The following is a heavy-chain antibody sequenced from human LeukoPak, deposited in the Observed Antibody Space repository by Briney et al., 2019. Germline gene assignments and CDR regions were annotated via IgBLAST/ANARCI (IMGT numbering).Heavy chain of an antibody. CDR3: ARGDFWSGYHDY. J-gene: IGHJ4*02. V-gene: IGHV4-4*07. CDR1: GGSISSYY. CDR2: IYTSGST. Sequence: SEALSLTCTVSGGSISSYYWSWIRQPAGKGLEWIGRIYTSGSTNYNPSLKSRVTMSVDTSKNQFSLKLSSVTAADTAVYYCARGDFWSGYHDYWGQGTLVTVSS. D-gene: IGHD3-3*01.